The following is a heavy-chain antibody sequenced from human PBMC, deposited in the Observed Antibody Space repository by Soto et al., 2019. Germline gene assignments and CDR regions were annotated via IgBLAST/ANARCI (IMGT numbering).Heavy chain of an antibody. Sequence: PSQTLSLTCVISGDSVSSNSAAWNWIRQSPSRGLEWLGRTYYRSRWYNDYAVSVRSRITVNADTSKNQFSLKLSSVTAADTAVYYCARDTVVIRVSAEYYYYGMDVWGQGTTVTVSS. V-gene: IGHV6-1*01. CDR1: GDSVSSNSAA. CDR2: TYYRSRWYN. D-gene: IGHD3-22*01. CDR3: ARDTVVIRVSAEYYYYGMDV. J-gene: IGHJ6*02.